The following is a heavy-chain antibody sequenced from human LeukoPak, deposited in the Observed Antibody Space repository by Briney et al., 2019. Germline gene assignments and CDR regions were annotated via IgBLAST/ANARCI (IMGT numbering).Heavy chain of an antibody. CDR1: GFTFSSYW. Sequence: PGGSLRLSCAASGFTFSSYWMSWVRQAPGKGLEWVANIKQDGNEKYYVDSVKGRFTISRDNAKNSLYLQMNSLRAEDTAVYYCARDPGVDDFWSGYYRSPGYYFDYWGQGTLVTVSS. V-gene: IGHV3-7*01. J-gene: IGHJ4*02. CDR3: ARDPGVDDFWSGYYRSPGYYFDY. CDR2: IKQDGNEK. D-gene: IGHD3-3*01.